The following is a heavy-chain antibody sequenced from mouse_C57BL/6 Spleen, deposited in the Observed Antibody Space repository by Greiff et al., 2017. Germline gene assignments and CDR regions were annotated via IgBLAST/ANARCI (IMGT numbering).Heavy chain of an antibody. CDR3: ARPNWAWFAY. V-gene: IGHV5-17*01. J-gene: IGHJ3*01. Sequence: DVKLVESGGGLVKPGGSLKLSCAASGFTFSDYGMHWVRQAPEKGLEWVAYISSGSSTIYYADTVQGRFTISRDNAKNTLFLQMTSLRSEDTATDYCARPNWAWFAYWGQGTLVTVSA. CDR1: GFTFSDYG. CDR2: ISSGSSTI. D-gene: IGHD4-1*02.